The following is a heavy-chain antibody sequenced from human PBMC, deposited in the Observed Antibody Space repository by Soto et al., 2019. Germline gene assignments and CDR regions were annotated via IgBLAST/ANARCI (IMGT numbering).Heavy chain of an antibody. CDR2: IVPMIGKV. CDR3: ALRTGNWNPLGV. D-gene: IGHD1-1*01. Sequence: QVHLVQSGAEVEKPGSSVKVSCKVSGGTTSSYTIGWVRQAPGQGLQWMGNIVPMIGKVDYAQTFQDRVTLTADKSTRTVYMELRSLRSEDTAVYFCALRTGNWNPLGVWGQGTLVTVSS. V-gene: IGHV1-69*02. J-gene: IGHJ4*02. CDR1: GGTTSSYT.